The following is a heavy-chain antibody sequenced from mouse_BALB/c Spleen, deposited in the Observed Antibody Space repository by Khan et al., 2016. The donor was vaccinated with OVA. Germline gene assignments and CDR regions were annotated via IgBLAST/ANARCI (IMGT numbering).Heavy chain of an antibody. Sequence: QIQLVQSGAELARPGASVKMSCKVSGYTFTTYTMHWVKQRPGQGLEWIGYINPSNGYTNYNQKFKDKSTLTADKSSSTAYMQLSSLTSDYSAVYYCARGGAYYRSDGWFSYWGQGTLVTVSA. D-gene: IGHD2-14*01. CDR3: ARGGAYYRSDGWFSY. J-gene: IGHJ3*01. V-gene: IGHV1-4*01. CDR1: GYTFTTYT. CDR2: INPSNGYT.